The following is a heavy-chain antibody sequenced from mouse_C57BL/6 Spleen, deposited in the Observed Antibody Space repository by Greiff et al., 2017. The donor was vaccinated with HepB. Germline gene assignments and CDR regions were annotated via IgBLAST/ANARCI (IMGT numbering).Heavy chain of an antibody. Sequence: QVQLQQPGAELVRPGSSVKLSCKASGYTFTSYWMPWVKQRPIQGLEWIGNIDPSDSETHYNQKFKDKATLTVDKSSSTAFMQLSSLTSEDSAVYYGARITGTGGYLDYWGQGTTHTVSS. CDR2: IDPSDSET. CDR1: GYTFTSYW. D-gene: IGHD4-1*01. J-gene: IGHJ2*01. CDR3: ARITGTGGYLDY. V-gene: IGHV1-52*01.